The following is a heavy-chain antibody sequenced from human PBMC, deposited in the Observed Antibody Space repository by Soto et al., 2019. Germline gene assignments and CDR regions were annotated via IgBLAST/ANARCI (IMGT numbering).Heavy chain of an antibody. V-gene: IGHV3-30-3*01. J-gene: IGHJ3*02. D-gene: IGHD2-15*01. CDR1: GFTFSSYA. CDR2: ISYDGSNK. Sequence: GGSLRLSCAASGFTFSSYAMHWVRQAPGKGLEWVAVISYDGSNKYYADSVKGRFTISRDNSKNTLYLQMNSLRAEDTAVYYCAKASLGYCSGGSCYSQGGFDIWGQGTMVTVSS. CDR3: AKASLGYCSGGSCYSQGGFDI.